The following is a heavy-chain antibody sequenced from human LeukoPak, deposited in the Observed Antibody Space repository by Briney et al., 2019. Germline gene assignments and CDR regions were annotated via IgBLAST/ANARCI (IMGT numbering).Heavy chain of an antibody. D-gene: IGHD3-9*01. CDR3: AKSTWFDYFDY. V-gene: IGHV3-23*01. CDR2: ISGRGGRT. Sequence: GSLRLSCAASGFPFTTYAMSWVRQAPGKGLEWVSAISGRGGRTYYADSVKGRFTISRDNSENTLYLQMNRLRADDTAVYYCAKSTWFDYFDYWGQGTLVTASS. CDR1: GFPFTTYA. J-gene: IGHJ4*02.